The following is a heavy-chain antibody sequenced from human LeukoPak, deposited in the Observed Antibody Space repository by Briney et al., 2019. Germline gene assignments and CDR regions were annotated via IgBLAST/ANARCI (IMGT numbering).Heavy chain of an antibody. V-gene: IGHV3-30*18. Sequence: GGSLRLSCAASGFTFSSYGMPWVRQAPGKGLEWVAVISYDGGNKYYADSVKGRFTISRDNSKNTLYLQMNSLRAEDTAVYYCAKDGHSTAAGLFDYWGQGTLVTVSS. CDR3: AKDGHSTAAGLFDY. CDR1: GFTFSSYG. D-gene: IGHD6-13*01. CDR2: ISYDGGNK. J-gene: IGHJ4*02.